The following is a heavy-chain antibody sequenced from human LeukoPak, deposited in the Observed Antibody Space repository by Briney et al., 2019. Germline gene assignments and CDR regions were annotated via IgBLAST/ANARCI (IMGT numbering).Heavy chain of an antibody. V-gene: IGHV3-9*01. J-gene: IGHJ4*02. CDR1: GVTLDDYA. CDR3: ANSHFYGSGSGGFDY. CDR2: ISWNIGSI. Sequence: GGSLRLSCAASGVTLDDYARGWGRQAPGKGLEGVGGISWNIGSIVSADSLKGRFTISRDNAKHSLYLQMNSLRAEATALSYCANSHFYGSGSGGFDYWGQGTLVTVSS. D-gene: IGHD3-10*01.